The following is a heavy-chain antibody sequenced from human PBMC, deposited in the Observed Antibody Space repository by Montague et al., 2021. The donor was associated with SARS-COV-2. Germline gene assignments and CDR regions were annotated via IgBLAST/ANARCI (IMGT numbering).Heavy chain of an antibody. V-gene: IGHV3-7*01. D-gene: IGHD6-19*01. CDR2: INQDGSEK. CDR3: AKDYSSGSYSYFYGVDV. J-gene: IGHJ6*02. Sequence: SLRLSCAASGFSFYTYWMTWVRQAPGKGLEWVANINQDGSEKYYVDSVKGRFTISRDNAQNPLYLQLNSLRAEDTAVYYCAKDYSSGSYSYFYGVDVWGQGTTVAVSS. CDR1: GFSFYTYW.